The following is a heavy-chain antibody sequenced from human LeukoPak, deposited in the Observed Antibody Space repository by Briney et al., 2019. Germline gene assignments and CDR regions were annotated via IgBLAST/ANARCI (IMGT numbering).Heavy chain of an antibody. J-gene: IGHJ5*01. D-gene: IGHD2-15*01. CDR2: XSXXSSII. Sequence: PGGSLRLSCAASGFTFSSYSMSWVRQAPGKGLEXVXXXSXXSSIIYYADSVKGRFTISRDDAKNSVSLQMNSLRAEDTAVYYCIKDMGYCSGGSCYRWFDSWGQGTLVTVSS. V-gene: IGHV3-48*01. CDR3: IKDMGYCSGGSCYRWFDS. CDR1: GFTFSSYS.